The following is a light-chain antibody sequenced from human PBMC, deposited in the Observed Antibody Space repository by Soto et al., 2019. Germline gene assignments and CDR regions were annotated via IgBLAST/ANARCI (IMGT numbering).Light chain of an antibody. J-gene: IGKJ5*01. Sequence: AIRWTQAKASSSAATRDRDNITGRASQSISNYLAWYQQKPGKAPKLLIYGASTLQSGVPSRFSGSGSGTDFTLTISCLQSEDFATYYCQQYYSNVPITFGQGTRLAVK. V-gene: IGKV1-8*01. CDR3: QQYYSNVPIT. CDR2: GAS. CDR1: QSISNY.